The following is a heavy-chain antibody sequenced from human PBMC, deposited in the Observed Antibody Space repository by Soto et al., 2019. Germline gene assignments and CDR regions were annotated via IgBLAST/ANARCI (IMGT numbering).Heavy chain of an antibody. CDR3: ARELEGGVFDI. D-gene: IGHD2-8*02. J-gene: IGHJ3*02. Sequence: QVDLQESGPQLVKPSQPLSLTCTVSGGPVRDAFSYWTWIRQPPGKGPEWMGYLSYTGSTYYNPSLRNPATISVDESSKLLSLRLSSVTAADTAVYFCARELEGGVFDIWGRGPLVTFPS. CDR1: GGPVRDAFSY. V-gene: IGHV4-30-4*01. CDR2: LSYTGST.